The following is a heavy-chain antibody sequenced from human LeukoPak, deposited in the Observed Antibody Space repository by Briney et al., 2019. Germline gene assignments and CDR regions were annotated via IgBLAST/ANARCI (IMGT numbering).Heavy chain of an antibody. CDR2: LYTGGTT. CDR1: GFTVSSNY. J-gene: IGHJ4*02. CDR3: ATDRSGSSAGSWAY. D-gene: IGHD6-13*01. Sequence: GGSLRLSCAASGFTVSSNYMTWVRQAPGKGLEWVSVLYTGGTTYYADSVKGRFTVSRDNSKNTFYLQMNSLRVEDTAVYYCATDRSGSSAGSWAYWGQGTLVAVSS. V-gene: IGHV3-66*01.